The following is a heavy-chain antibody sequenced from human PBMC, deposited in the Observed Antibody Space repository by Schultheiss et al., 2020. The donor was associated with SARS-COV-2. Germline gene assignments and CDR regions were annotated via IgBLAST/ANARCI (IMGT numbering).Heavy chain of an antibody. Sequence: GGSLRLSCATSGFTFSSYAMHWVRQAPGKGLEWVAVISYDGSNKYYADSVKGRFTISRDNSKNTLYLQMNSLRAEDTAVYYCARDFSYCSSTSCRYGVDYYYYYGMDVWGQGTTVTVLL. D-gene: IGHD2-2*01. CDR1: GFTFSSYA. CDR2: ISYDGSNK. V-gene: IGHV3-30*01. J-gene: IGHJ6*02. CDR3: ARDFSYCSSTSCRYGVDYYYYYGMDV.